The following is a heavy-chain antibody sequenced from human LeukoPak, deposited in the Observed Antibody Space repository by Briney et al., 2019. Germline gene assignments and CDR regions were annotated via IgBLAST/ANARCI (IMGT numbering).Heavy chain of an antibody. CDR3: ARERVEYQLLSKRGVCYFDY. Sequence: GGSLRLSCAFSGFSFTQIGMGWVRQAPGRGLEWVSSISSSSSYIYYADSVKGRFTISRDSAKNSLYLQMNSLRAEDTAVYYCARERVEYQLLSKRGVCYFDYWGQGTLVTVSS. CDR1: GFSFTQIG. D-gene: IGHD2-2*01. CDR2: ISSSSSYI. V-gene: IGHV3-21*01. J-gene: IGHJ4*02.